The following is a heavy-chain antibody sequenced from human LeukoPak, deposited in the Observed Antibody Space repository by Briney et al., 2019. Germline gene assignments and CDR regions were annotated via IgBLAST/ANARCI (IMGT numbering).Heavy chain of an antibody. CDR2: ITSGDGSP. CDR3: TKRGAYYVDY. J-gene: IGHJ4*02. V-gene: IGHV3-23*01. CDR1: GFTFGTSA. D-gene: IGHD3-16*01. Sequence: GGSLRLSCAASGFTFGTSAMSWVRQTPEKGLEWVSTITSGDGSPYYADSVKGRFTISRDNSNNMLYLQMNSLRAEDTAIYYCTKRGAYYVDYWGRGIPVTVSS.